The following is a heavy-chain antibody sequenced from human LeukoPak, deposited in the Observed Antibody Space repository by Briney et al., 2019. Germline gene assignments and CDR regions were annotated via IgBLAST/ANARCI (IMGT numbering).Heavy chain of an antibody. V-gene: IGHV3-23*01. J-gene: IGHJ4*02. CDR1: GFIFSRYA. D-gene: IGHD1-26*01. CDR2: IGDSGSST. Sequence: GGSLRLSCTASGFIFSRYAMTWVRQAPGKGLEWVSGIGDSGSSTYYADSVKGRFTISRDNSKHTLYLEMNSLRAEDTAVYYCAKRLLVGTTVRPYFDYWGQGTLVTVSS. CDR3: AKRLLVGTTVRPYFDY.